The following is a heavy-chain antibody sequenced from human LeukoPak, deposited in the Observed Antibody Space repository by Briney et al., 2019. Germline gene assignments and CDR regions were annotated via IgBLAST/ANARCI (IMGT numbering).Heavy chain of an antibody. CDR3: ARGLQTYRFDY. V-gene: IGHV3-64*01. J-gene: IGHJ4*02. Sequence: GGPLRLSCTTSGFTFSSYAMHWVRQAPGKGLEYVSAISSNGGSTYYANSVKGRFTISRDNSKNMLYLQMGSLRAEDMAVYYCARGLQTYRFDYWGQGTLDTVSS. CDR1: GFTFSSYA. D-gene: IGHD1-26*01. CDR2: ISSNGGST.